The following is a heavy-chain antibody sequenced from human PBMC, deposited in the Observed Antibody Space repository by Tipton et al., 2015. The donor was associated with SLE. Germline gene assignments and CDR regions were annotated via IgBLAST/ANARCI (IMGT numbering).Heavy chain of an antibody. CDR1: GFTFSSYS. V-gene: IGHV3-53*05. Sequence: SLRLSCAASGFTFSSYSMTWVRQAPGKGLEWVSFLYNGDITSYAASVQGRFAISRDNSKNTPYLEMNSLRADDTAVYYCATQHQRPPGMSYYFYGLDVWGQGTTVTVSS. J-gene: IGHJ6*02. CDR2: LYNGDIT. D-gene: IGHD2-2*01. CDR3: ATQHQRPPGMSYYFYGLDV.